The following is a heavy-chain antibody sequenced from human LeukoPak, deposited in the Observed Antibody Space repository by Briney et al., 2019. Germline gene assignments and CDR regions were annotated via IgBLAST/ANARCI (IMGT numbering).Heavy chain of an antibody. CDR3: ARDHPPSYYYDSSGHRDYFDY. Sequence: PGRSLRLSCAASGFTFSSYSMNWVRQAPGKGLEWVSSISSTSNYIYYADSVKGRFTISRDNTKNSLYLQMNSLRAEDTAVYYCARDHPPSYYYDSSGHRDYFDYWGQGTLVTVSS. V-gene: IGHV3-21*01. CDR2: ISSTSNYI. CDR1: GFTFSSYS. D-gene: IGHD3-22*01. J-gene: IGHJ4*02.